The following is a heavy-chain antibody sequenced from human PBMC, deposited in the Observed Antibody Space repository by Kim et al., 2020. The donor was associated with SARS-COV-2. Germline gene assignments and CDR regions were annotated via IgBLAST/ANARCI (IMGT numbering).Heavy chain of an antibody. V-gene: IGHV3-15*01. CDR1: GFTFSNAW. J-gene: IGHJ4*02. CDR2: IKSKTDGGTT. D-gene: IGHD3-10*01. Sequence: GSLRLSCAASGFTFSNAWMSWVRQAPGKGLEWVGRIKSKTDGGTTDYAAPVKGRFTISRDDSKNTLYLQMNSLKTEDTAVYYCTTGITMVRGPDYWGQGTLVTVSS. CDR3: TTGITMVRGPDY.